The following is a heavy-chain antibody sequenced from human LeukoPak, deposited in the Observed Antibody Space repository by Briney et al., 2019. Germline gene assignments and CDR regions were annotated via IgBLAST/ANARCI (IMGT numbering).Heavy chain of an antibody. Sequence: GGSLRLSCAASGFTFSSYSMNWVRQAPGKGLEWVSYISSSGSTIYYADSVKGRFTISRDNAKNSLYLQMNSLRAEDTAVYYCARDRLLFRDYYGMDVWGQGTTVTVSS. J-gene: IGHJ6*02. CDR2: ISSSGSTI. CDR3: ARDRLLFRDYYGMDV. CDR1: GFTFSSYS. D-gene: IGHD2-21*01. V-gene: IGHV3-48*04.